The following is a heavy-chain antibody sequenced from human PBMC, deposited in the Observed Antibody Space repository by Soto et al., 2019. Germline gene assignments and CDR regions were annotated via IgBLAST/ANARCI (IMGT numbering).Heavy chain of an antibody. CDR1: GYTFTDYW. Sequence: GESLKISCKGSGYTFTDYWIGWVRQLPGKGLEWMGIIYPGDSDTRYSPSFQGHVTITVDKSTSTAYLQWNTLKASDTAMYYCARHYCSSTSCYPVYYYYYGMDVWGQGTTVTVS. J-gene: IGHJ6*02. V-gene: IGHV5-51*01. CDR3: ARHYCSSTSCYPVYYYYYGMDV. CDR2: IYPGDSDT. D-gene: IGHD2-2*01.